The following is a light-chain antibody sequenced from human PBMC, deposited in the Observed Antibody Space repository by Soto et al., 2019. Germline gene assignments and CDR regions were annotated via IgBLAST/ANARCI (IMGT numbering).Light chain of an antibody. V-gene: IGKV3-15*01. CDR2: GSS. CDR1: QSVSSN. CDR3: QQYNKFPSLT. J-gene: IGKJ4*01. Sequence: EIVMTQSPATLSVSPGERATLSCRASQSVSSNLARYQQKPGQAPRLLIYGSSTRATAIPARFSGSGSGTEFPLTSGSLQSEDFAVYYCQQYNKFPSLTFGGGIQVEIK.